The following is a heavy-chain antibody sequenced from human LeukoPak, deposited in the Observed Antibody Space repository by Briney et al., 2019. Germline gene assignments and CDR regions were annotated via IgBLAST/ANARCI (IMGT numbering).Heavy chain of an antibody. V-gene: IGHV3-33*01. D-gene: IGHD7-27*01. CDR2: IWYDGSNK. CDR3: ARDILGDNWFDP. J-gene: IGHJ5*02. Sequence: GGSLRLSCAASGFTFSSYGMHWVRQAPGKGLEWVAVIWYDGSNKYCADSVKGRFTISRDNSKNTLYLQMNSLRAEDTAVYYCARDILGDNWFDPWGQGTLVTVSS. CDR1: GFTFSSYG.